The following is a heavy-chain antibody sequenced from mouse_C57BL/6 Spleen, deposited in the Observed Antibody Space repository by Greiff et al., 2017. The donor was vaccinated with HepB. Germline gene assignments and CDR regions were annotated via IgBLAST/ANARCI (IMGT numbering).Heavy chain of an antibody. CDR3: ARHLTYYSNYGWFAY. CDR1: GFTFSSYG. D-gene: IGHD2-5*01. V-gene: IGHV5-6*01. Sequence: EVKLMESGGDLVKPGGSLKLSCAASGFTFSSYGMSWVRQTPDKRLEWVATISSGGSYTYYPDSVKGRFTISRDNAKNTLYLQMSSLKSEDTAMYYCARHLTYYSNYGWFAYWGQGTLVTVSA. J-gene: IGHJ3*01. CDR2: ISSGGSYT.